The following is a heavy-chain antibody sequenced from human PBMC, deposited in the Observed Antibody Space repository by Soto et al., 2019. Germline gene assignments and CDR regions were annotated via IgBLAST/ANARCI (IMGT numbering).Heavy chain of an antibody. CDR3: ARDGSSSDIDY. J-gene: IGHJ4*02. CDR1: GFTFRRCG. D-gene: IGHD6-6*01. CDR2: IWSDGTNK. Sequence: GGSLRLSCAASGFTFRRCGMHWVRQAPGKGLEWVAIIWSDGTNKYYGDSVKGRFTISRDNSKDTVYLQMNSLRAEDTAVYYCARDGSSSDIDYWGQGTLVTVSS. V-gene: IGHV3-33*01.